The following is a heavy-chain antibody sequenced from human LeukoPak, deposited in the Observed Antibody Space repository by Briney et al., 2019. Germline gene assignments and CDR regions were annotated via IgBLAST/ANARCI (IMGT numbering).Heavy chain of an antibody. CDR3: ARDGVRGYYDSSGYSYYGMDV. D-gene: IGHD3-22*01. Sequence: ASVKVSCKASGYTFTSYGISWVRQAPGQGLEWMGWISAYNGNTNYAQKLQGRVTMTTDTSTSTAYMELRSLRSDDTAVYYCARDGVRGYYDSSGYSYYGMDVWGQGTTVTVSS. V-gene: IGHV1-18*01. CDR1: GYTFTSYG. CDR2: ISAYNGNT. J-gene: IGHJ6*02.